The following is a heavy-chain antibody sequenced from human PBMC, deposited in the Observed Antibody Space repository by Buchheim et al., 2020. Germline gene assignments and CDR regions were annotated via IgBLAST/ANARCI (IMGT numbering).Heavy chain of an antibody. CDR2: INPDVSDT. CDR3: TRSANFFRGMDV. Sequence: EERLVESGGGLGQPGGSLRLSCAASGFTFSSDWMHWVRQAPGKGLVWVSRINPDVSDTTYADSVKGRFPISRDNGRNTLYLQMNSLRGEDTAIYYCTRSANFFRGMDVWGQGTT. J-gene: IGHJ6*02. V-gene: IGHV3-74*01. D-gene: IGHD2-15*01. CDR1: GFTFSSDW.